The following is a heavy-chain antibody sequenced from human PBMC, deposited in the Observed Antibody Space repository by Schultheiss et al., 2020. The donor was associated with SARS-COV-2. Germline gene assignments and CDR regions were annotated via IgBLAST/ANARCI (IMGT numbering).Heavy chain of an antibody. J-gene: IGHJ4*02. CDR2: INHSGRT. CDR1: GGSFSGYY. V-gene: IGHV4-34*01. Sequence: SETLSLTCAVYGGSFSGYYWSWIRQPPGKGLEWIGEINHSGRTNYNPSLKSRVTISVDTSKNQFSLKLSSVTAADTAVYYCARGDYGSGSYYFDSWGQGALVTVSS. D-gene: IGHD3-10*01. CDR3: ARGDYGSGSYYFDS.